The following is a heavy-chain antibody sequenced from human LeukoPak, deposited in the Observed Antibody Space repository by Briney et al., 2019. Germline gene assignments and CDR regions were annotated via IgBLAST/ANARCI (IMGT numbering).Heavy chain of an antibody. V-gene: IGHV3-23*01. CDR1: GFIFSTYA. CDR2: VTGGGET. D-gene: IGHD3-10*01. CDR3: VKRSGTLRTIDS. J-gene: IGHJ4*02. Sequence: PGGSLRLSCAASGFIFSTYAMSWVRQAPGKEMEWVSTVTGGGETHYADPVKGRFPVYRDNSKNTVYMEMKSLRVEDTAAYYCVKRSGTLRTIDSWGQGTLVTVSS.